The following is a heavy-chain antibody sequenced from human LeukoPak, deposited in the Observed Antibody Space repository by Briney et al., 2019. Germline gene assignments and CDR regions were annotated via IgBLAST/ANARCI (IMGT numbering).Heavy chain of an antibody. CDR2: ISSSSSYI. CDR3: ARVPPLDYDFWSGYPDY. CDR1: GFTVSSNY. J-gene: IGHJ4*02. V-gene: IGHV3-21*01. D-gene: IGHD3-3*01. Sequence: GGSLRLSCAASGFTVSSNYMSWVRQAPGKGLEWVSSISSSSSYIYYADSVKGRFTISRDNAKNSLYLQMNSLRAEDTAVYYCARVPPLDYDFWSGYPDYWGQGTLVTVSS.